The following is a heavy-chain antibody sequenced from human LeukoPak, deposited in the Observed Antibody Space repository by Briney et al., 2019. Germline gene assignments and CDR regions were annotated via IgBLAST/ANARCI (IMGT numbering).Heavy chain of an antibody. V-gene: IGHV1-2*02. CDR2: INPNSGGT. CDR3: ARDQAAAGYLTSGENFDY. D-gene: IGHD6-13*01. Sequence: ASVKVSCKASGYPFTGYYMHWVRQAPGQGLEWMGWINPNSGGTNYAQKFQGRVTMTRDTSISTAYMELSRLRSDDTAVYYCARDQAAAGYLTSGENFDYWGQGTLVTVSS. CDR1: GYPFTGYY. J-gene: IGHJ4*02.